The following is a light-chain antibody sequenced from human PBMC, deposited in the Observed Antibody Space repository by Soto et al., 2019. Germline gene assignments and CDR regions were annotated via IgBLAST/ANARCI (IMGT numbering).Light chain of an antibody. CDR2: EVS. Sequence: QSALTQPASVSGSPGQSITISCTGTSSDVGAYDFVSWYQQHPGKAPKYLIYEVSNRPSGVSDRFSGSKSGTTASLTISGLQAEDEADYYCSSYTTTDPYVFGTGTKVTV. CDR1: SSDVGAYDF. CDR3: SSYTTTDPYV. V-gene: IGLV2-14*01. J-gene: IGLJ1*01.